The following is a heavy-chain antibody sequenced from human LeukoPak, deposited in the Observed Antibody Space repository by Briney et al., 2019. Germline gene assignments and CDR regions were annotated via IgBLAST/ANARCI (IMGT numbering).Heavy chain of an antibody. D-gene: IGHD3-10*01. CDR3: ARAPSSMVRGSYYGMDV. Sequence: PGGSLRLSCAASGFTFSDYYMSWIRQAPGKGLEWVSYISSSGSTIDYADSVKGRFTISRDNAKDSLYLQMNSLRAEDTAVYYCARAPSSMVRGSYYGMDVWGQGTTVTVSS. J-gene: IGHJ6*02. CDR2: ISSSGSTI. V-gene: IGHV3-11*01. CDR1: GFTFSDYY.